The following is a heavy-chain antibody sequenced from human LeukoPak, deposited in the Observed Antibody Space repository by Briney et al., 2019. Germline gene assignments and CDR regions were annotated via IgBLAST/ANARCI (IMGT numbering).Heavy chain of an antibody. CDR2: LSASGGTT. D-gene: IGHD2-2*01. CDR1: GFTSSSYA. V-gene: IGHV3-23*01. Sequence: GGSLRLSCAASGFTSSSYAMSWVRQAPGKGLEWVSGLSASGGTTYYADSVKGRFTISRDNSKNTLYLQMYSLRAEDSAVYYCAKDPREYCSSTSCPNWFDPWGQGTLVTVSS. CDR3: AKDPREYCSSTSCPNWFDP. J-gene: IGHJ5*02.